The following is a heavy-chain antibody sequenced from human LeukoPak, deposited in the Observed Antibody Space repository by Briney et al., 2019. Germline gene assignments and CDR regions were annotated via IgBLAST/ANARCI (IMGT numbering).Heavy chain of an antibody. D-gene: IGHD3-10*02. V-gene: IGHV1-69*05. Sequence: SVKVSCKASGGTFSSYAISWVRQAPGQGLERMGGIIPIFGTANYAQKFQGRVTITTDESTSTAYMELSSLRSEDTAVYYCASGESVRGAFDIWGQGTMVTVSS. CDR2: IIPIFGTA. J-gene: IGHJ3*02. CDR3: ASGESVRGAFDI. CDR1: GGTFSSYA.